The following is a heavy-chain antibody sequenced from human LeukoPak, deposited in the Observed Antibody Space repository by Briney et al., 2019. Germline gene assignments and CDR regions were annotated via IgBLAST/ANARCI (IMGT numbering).Heavy chain of an antibody. V-gene: IGHV4-34*01. CDR1: GGSITGYY. CDR3: ARHTAHVAFDQ. D-gene: IGHD5-18*01. J-gene: IGHJ4*02. Sequence: SETLSLTCAVDGGSITGYYWSWIRQPPGQGLEWSGEVTHRGSTSYNPSLESRVTISIDTSKTEFSLKLRSVTAADTAFYYCARHTAHVAFDQWGQGTLVTVSS. CDR2: VTHRGST.